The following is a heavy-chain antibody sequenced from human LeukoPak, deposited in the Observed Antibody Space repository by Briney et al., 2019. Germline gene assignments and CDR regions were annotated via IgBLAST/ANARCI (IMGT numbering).Heavy chain of an antibody. J-gene: IGHJ4*02. V-gene: IGHV1-69*06. CDR2: IIPIFGTA. CDR3: ARIRGGDGYNEYYFDY. D-gene: IGHD5-24*01. CDR1: GGTFSSYA. Sequence: GASVNVSCKASGGTFSSYAISWVRQAPGQGLEWMGRIIPIFGTANYAQKFQGRVTITADKSTSTAYMELSSLRSEDTAVYYCARIRGGDGYNEYYFDYWGQGTLVTVSS.